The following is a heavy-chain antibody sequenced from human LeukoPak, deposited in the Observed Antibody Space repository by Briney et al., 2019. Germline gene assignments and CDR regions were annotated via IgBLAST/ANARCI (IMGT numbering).Heavy chain of an antibody. V-gene: IGHV3-11*01. CDR1: GFTFSDYY. Sequence: GSLRLSCAASGFTFSDYYMSWIRQAPGKGLEWVSYISSSGSTIYYADSVKGGFTISRDNAKNSLYLQMNSLRAEDTAVYYCAKDFGILTAYELDYWGQGTLVTVSS. D-gene: IGHD3-9*01. CDR3: AKDFGILTAYELDY. J-gene: IGHJ4*02. CDR2: ISSSGSTI.